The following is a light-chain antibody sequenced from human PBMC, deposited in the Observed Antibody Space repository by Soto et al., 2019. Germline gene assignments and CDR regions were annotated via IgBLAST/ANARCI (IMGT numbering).Light chain of an antibody. J-gene: IGKJ1*01. V-gene: IGKV3-15*01. CDR2: GAS. CDR3: QQYNNWRGP. Sequence: EIVMTQSPATLSVSPGERATLSCRASQSVSSNLAWYQQKPGQAPRLLIYGASTRATDIPARFSGSGYGTEFTLTINSLLSEDFAVYYCQQYNNWRGPFGQGTKVEIK. CDR1: QSVSSN.